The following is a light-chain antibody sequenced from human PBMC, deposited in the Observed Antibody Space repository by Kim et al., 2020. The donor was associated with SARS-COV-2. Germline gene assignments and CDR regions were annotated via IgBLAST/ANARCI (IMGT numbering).Light chain of an antibody. CDR2: GAS. V-gene: IGKV3-20*01. CDR1: QSVSNSF. CDR3: QQYGSSLRT. Sequence: SPGERATPSCRASQSVSNSFLAWYQQKPGQAPRLLIYGASSRATGIPDRFSGSGSGTDFTLSISRLEPEDFAVYYCQQYGSSLRTFGQGTKVDIK. J-gene: IGKJ1*01.